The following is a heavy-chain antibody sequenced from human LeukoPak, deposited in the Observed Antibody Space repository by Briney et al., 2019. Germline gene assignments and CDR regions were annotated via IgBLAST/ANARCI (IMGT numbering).Heavy chain of an antibody. D-gene: IGHD6-13*01. CDR1: GFSFSSYS. V-gene: IGHV3-48*01. Sequence: PGGSLRLSCAASGFSFSSYSMNWVRQAPGKGLEWVSYITSGSSSIYYADSVKGRFTISRDNAKNSLYLQMSSLRAEDTAVYYCARDKAAGDYYYYYMDVWGKGTTVTISS. CDR3: ARDKAAGDYYYYYMDV. J-gene: IGHJ6*03. CDR2: ITSGSSSI.